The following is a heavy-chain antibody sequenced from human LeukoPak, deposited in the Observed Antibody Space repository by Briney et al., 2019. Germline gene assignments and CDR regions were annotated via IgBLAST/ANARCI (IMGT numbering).Heavy chain of an antibody. D-gene: IGHD2-15*01. CDR1: GFTFSDYH. J-gene: IGHJ5*02. Sequence: GGSLRLSCAASGFTFSDYHMSWLRQAPGQGLEWVTLVISSGSTINYADSVKGRFTTSRDNAKNSMYPQRNTLRAEDTAVYYCARIGGRISNNWFDPWGQGTLVTVSS. CDR3: ARIGGRISNNWFDP. V-gene: IGHV3-11*01. CDR2: VISSGSTI.